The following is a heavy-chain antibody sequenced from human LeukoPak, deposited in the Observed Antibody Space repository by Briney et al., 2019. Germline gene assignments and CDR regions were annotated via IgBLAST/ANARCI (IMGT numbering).Heavy chain of an antibody. CDR1: GGSISSYY. V-gene: IGHV4-59*01. CDR3: ARGYDSSGYYAFDY. D-gene: IGHD3-22*01. CDR2: IYYSGST. J-gene: IGHJ4*02. Sequence: SETLSLTCTVSGGSISSYYWSWIRQPPGKGLEWIGYIYYSGSTNYNPSLKSRVTISVDTSKNQFSLKLSSVTAADTAVYYCARGYDSSGYYAFDYWGQGTLVTVSS.